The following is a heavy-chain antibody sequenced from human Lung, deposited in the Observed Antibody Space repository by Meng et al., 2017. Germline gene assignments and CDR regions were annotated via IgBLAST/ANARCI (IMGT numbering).Heavy chain of an antibody. D-gene: IGHD4-11*01. CDR3: ARGPTTMAHDFDY. CDR1: GGSFSDYY. J-gene: IGHJ4*02. Sequence: VQLQQGGGGLLKPSETLSLTCVVSGGSFSDYYWSWIRQPPGKGLEWIGEINHSGSTNYNPSLESRATISVDTSQNNLSLKLSSVTAADSAVYYCARGPTTMAHDFDYWGQGTLVTVSS. V-gene: IGHV4-34*01. CDR2: INHSGST.